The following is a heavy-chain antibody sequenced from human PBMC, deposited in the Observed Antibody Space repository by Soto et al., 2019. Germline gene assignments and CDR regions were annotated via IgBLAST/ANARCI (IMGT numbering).Heavy chain of an antibody. Sequence: EVQLVETGGGLIQPGGSLRLSCEASGFTVSSNYMNWVRQAPGKGLEWVSIIYSDGTTSYADSVKVRFTISRDNFKNTLHLQMNSLRAEDTAVYYCAILSNWGQGTLVTVSS. J-gene: IGHJ4*02. CDR2: IYSDGTT. V-gene: IGHV3-53*02. CDR3: AILSN. CDR1: GFTVSSNY. D-gene: IGHD6-6*01.